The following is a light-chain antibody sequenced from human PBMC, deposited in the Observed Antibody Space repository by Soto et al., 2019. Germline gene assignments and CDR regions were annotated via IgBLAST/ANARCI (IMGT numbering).Light chain of an antibody. CDR1: QDIRND. CDR3: VQYNIYPWT. Sequence: DIQITQSPSSLSASVGDSVTITCRPSQDIRNDLGWFQVKPGKAPKSLIYAASRLQSGVPSRFSGSGSETEFSLTIINLQPEDFATYFCVQYNIYPWTFGQGTKVDI. V-gene: IGKV1-17*02. CDR2: AAS. J-gene: IGKJ1*01.